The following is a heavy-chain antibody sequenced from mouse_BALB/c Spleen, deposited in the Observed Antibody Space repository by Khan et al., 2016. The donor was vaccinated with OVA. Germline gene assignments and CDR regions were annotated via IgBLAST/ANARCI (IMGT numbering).Heavy chain of an antibody. D-gene: IGHD2-14*01. CDR3: IRGDACHRSNDWFTY. Sequence: QVQLKESGAELARPGASVKMSCKASGYTFTSYTIHWVRQRPGQALEWIGHINPSNNYTNYNQNFKDKAALVVDKSSSTAYMQLSSLTSEDSSVYYYIRGDACHRSNDWFTYWGQGTLVTVSA. CDR2: INPSNNYT. V-gene: IGHV1-4*01. CDR1: GYTFTSYT. J-gene: IGHJ3*01.